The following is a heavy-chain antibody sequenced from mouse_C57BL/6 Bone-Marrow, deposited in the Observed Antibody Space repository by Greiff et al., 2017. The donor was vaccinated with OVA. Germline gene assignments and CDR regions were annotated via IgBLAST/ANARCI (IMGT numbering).Heavy chain of an antibody. D-gene: IGHD4-1*01. J-gene: IGHJ4*01. CDR3: TRDWEYYAMDY. V-gene: IGHV5-9-1*02. Sequence: EVKVIESGEGLVKPGGSLTLSCAASGFTFSSYAMSWVRQTPEKRLEWVAYISSGGDYIYYADTVKGRFTISRDNARNTLYLQMSSLKSEDTAMYYCTRDWEYYAMDYWGQGTSVTVSS. CDR1: GFTFSSYA. CDR2: ISSGGDYI.